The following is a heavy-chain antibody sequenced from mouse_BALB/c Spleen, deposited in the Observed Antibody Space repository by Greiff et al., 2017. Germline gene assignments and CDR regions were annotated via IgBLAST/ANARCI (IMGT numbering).Heavy chain of an antibody. D-gene: IGHD2-1*01. J-gene: IGHJ3*01. V-gene: IGHV14-4*02. CDR1: GFNIKDYY. CDR2: IDPENGDT. Sequence: VQLQQSGAELVRSGASVKLSCTASGFNIKDYYMHWVKQRPEQGLEWIGWIDPENGDTEYAPKFQGKATMTADTSSNTAYLQLSSLTSEDTAVYYCNAPYGNYPAWFAYWGQGTLVTVSA. CDR3: NAPYGNYPAWFAY.